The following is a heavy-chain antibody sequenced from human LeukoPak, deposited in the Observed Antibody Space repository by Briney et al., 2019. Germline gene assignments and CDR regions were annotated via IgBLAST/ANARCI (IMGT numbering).Heavy chain of an antibody. Sequence: ETLSLTCAVYGGSFSGYYWMHWVRQAPGKGLVWVSRINSDGSSTSYADSVKGRFTISRDNAKNTLYLQMNSLRAEDTAVYYCARDYSYSPDYWGQGTLVTVSS. CDR3: ARDYSYSPDY. J-gene: IGHJ4*02. CDR1: GGSFSGYYW. CDR2: INSDGSST. V-gene: IGHV3-74*01. D-gene: IGHD3-16*02.